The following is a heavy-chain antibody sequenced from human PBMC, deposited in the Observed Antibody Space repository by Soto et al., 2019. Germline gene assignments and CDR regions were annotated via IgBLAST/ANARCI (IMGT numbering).Heavy chain of an antibody. CDR3: ARHMGSFTIVED. J-gene: IGHJ4*02. D-gene: IGHD3-3*01. CDR1: GGSISSYY. CDR2: IYYSGST. V-gene: IGHV4-59*08. Sequence: PSETLSLTCTVSGGSISSYYWSWIRQPPGKGLEWIGYIYYSGSTNYNPSLKSRVTISVDTSKNQFSLKLSSVTAADTAVYYCARHMGSFTIVEDWGQGTLVTVSS.